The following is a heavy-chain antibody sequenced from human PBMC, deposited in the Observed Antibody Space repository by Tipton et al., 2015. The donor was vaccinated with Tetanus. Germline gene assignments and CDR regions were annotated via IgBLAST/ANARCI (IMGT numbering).Heavy chain of an antibody. Sequence: SLRLSCAASGFTFSSSCMHWVRQGPGKGLVWVSRINNDGSSTNYADSVKGRFTISRDNTKTSVFLQMDSLTAEDTAVYYCVRTGYLSDTRGSSLLAKNGLDLWGQGTLVTVSS. CDR2: INNDGSST. D-gene: IGHD2-8*02. J-gene: IGHJ5*02. CDR3: VRTGYLSDTRGSSLLAKNGLDL. CDR1: GFTFSSSC. V-gene: IGHV3-74*01.